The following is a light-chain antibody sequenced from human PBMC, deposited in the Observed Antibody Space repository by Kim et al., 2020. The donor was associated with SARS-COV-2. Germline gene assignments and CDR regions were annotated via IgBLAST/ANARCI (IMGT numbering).Light chain of an antibody. CDR1: QSLLHSDGKTY. CDR2: VVS. CDR3: RQATHLRYT. J-gene: IGKJ2*01. Sequence: DIVMTQTPLSLSVTPGQPASISCKSSQSLLHSDGKTYLYWYLQKPGQSPQLLIYVVSSRFSGVPDRFSGSGSGTDFTLKISRVEAEEVGVYYCRQATHLRYTFGQGTKLE. V-gene: IGKV2-29*02.